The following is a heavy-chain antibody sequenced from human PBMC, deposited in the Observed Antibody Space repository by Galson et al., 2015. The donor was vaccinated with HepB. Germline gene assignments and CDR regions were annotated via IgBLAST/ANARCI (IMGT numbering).Heavy chain of an antibody. CDR3: ARDKGPHAFDI. Sequence: SVKVSCKASGYTFTSYAMHWVRQAPGQRLEWMGWINAGNGNTKYSQKFQGRVTITRDTSASKAYMELSSLISEDTAVYYCARDKGPHAFDIWGQGTMVTVSS. J-gene: IGHJ3*02. CDR2: INAGNGNT. V-gene: IGHV1-3*01. CDR1: GYTFTSYA.